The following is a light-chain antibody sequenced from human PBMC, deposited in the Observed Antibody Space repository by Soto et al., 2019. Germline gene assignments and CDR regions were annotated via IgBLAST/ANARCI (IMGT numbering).Light chain of an antibody. CDR2: AAS. CDR1: QSIINY. J-gene: IGKJ4*01. Sequence: DMEMTQSPSSLSASVGDRVTITCRASQSIINYLNWYQHKPGKVPKLLIYAASRLQSGIPPRFSGSGSGTDFTLTINRLQPEDFATYYCQQRYGTPLTFGGGTKIEIK. CDR3: QQRYGTPLT. V-gene: IGKV1-39*01.